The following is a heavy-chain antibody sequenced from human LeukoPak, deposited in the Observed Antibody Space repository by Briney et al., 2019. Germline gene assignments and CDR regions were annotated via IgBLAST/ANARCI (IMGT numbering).Heavy chain of an antibody. CDR2: ISAYNGNT. CDR1: GYSFSGHG. D-gene: IGHD6-19*01. Sequence: ASVKVSCKASGYSFSGHGITWVRQAPGQGLEWMGWISAYNGNTKYAQNLQGRVTMTTDISTSTAYMELRSLRSEDTAVYYCARGHRWYSSGRTGLWFDPWGQGTLVTVSS. J-gene: IGHJ5*02. CDR3: ARGHRWYSSGRTGLWFDP. V-gene: IGHV1-18*01.